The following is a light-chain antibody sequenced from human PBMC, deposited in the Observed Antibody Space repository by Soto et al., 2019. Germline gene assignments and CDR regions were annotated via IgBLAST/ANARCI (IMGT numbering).Light chain of an antibody. V-gene: IGKV1-5*03. Sequence: DIQMTQSPSTLSASIGDRVTISCRASQSVSNWLAWYQQKPGKAPKRLIYQASTLNSGVPSRFSGSGSETEFTLTISSLQPDDVATYDCQQYDSYSVTFGQGTKLESK. CDR2: QAS. J-gene: IGKJ2*01. CDR3: QQYDSYSVT. CDR1: QSVSNW.